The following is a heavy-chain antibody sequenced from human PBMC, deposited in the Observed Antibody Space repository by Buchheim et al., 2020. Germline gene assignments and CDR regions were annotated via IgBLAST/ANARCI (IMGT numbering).Heavy chain of an antibody. Sequence: EVQLVESGGGLVQPGGSLRLSCAASGFTFSSYWMHWVRQAPGKGLVWVSRINSDGSSTSYADSVKGRFTISRDNAKNTLYLQMNSLRAEDTAVYYCARGAYDSSGYLVRSACWFDPWGQGTL. CDR2: INSDGSST. V-gene: IGHV3-74*01. CDR1: GFTFSSYW. D-gene: IGHD3-22*01. CDR3: ARGAYDSSGYLVRSACWFDP. J-gene: IGHJ5*02.